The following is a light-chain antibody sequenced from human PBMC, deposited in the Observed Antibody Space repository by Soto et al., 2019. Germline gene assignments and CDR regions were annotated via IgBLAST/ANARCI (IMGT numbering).Light chain of an antibody. CDR1: QSVSSN. Sequence: EIVMTQFPATLSVSPGERATLSCRASQSVSSNLAWYQQKPGQAPRLLIYGASTRATGIPARLSGSGSGTEFTLTISSLESEDFAVYYCQQYSNWPRTFGPGTRWIS. J-gene: IGKJ3*01. CDR3: QQYSNWPRT. V-gene: IGKV3-15*01. CDR2: GAS.